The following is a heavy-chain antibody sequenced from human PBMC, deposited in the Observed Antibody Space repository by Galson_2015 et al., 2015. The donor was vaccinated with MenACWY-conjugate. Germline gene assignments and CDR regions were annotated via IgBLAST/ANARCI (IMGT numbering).Heavy chain of an antibody. V-gene: IGHV3-30*18. CDR1: GLTFSSYG. CDR3: AKGSIAAAGGAVVDY. J-gene: IGHJ4*02. Sequence: SLRLSCAASGLTFSSYGMHWVRQAPGKGLEWVAVISYDGSNKYYADSVKGRFTISRDNSKNTLYLQMYSLRAEDTAVYYCAKGSIAAAGGAVVDYWGQGTLVTVSS. D-gene: IGHD6-13*01. CDR2: ISYDGSNK.